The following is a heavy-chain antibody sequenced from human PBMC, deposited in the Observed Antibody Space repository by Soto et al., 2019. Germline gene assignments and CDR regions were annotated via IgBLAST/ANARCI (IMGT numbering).Heavy chain of an antibody. V-gene: IGHV3-11*01. D-gene: IGHD2-2*01. CDR1: GFTFSDYY. CDR3: ARVGGYCSSTSCYHYYYYMDV. CDR2: ISSSGSTI. J-gene: IGHJ6*03. Sequence: GGSLRLSCAASGFTFSDYYMSWIRQAPGKGLEWVSYISSSGSTIYYADSVKGRFTISRDNAKNSLYLQMNSLRAEDTAVYYCARVGGYCSSTSCYHYYYYMDVWGKGTTVTVSS.